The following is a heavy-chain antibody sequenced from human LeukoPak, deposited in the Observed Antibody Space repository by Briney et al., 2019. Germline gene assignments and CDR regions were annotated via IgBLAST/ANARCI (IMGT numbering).Heavy chain of an antibody. CDR2: ISSSSSYI. CDR3: ARVIAAAASDY. Sequence: GGSLRLSCAASGFTFNSYWMHWVRQAPGKGLEWVSSISSSSSYIYYADSVKGRFTISRDNAKNSLYLQMNSLRAEDTAVYYCARVIAAAASDYWGQGTLVTVSS. D-gene: IGHD6-13*01. J-gene: IGHJ4*02. CDR1: GFTFNSYW. V-gene: IGHV3-21*01.